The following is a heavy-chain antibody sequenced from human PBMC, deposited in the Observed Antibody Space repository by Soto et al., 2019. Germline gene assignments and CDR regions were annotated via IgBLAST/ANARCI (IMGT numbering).Heavy chain of an antibody. J-gene: IGHJ4*02. D-gene: IGHD2-21*01. CDR1: GDTFGRNA. V-gene: IGHV1-69*06. CDR3: TKDGDSADYGY. Sequence: QVHLVQSGPEVKRPGSSVKVSCKASGDTFGRNAIHWVRQAPGQGLEWMGGIIPMFPTTNYAQKFKGRLTISADKSTGTAYMEMTSLRSEDTAVYYCTKDGDSADYGYWGQGTLVTVS. CDR2: IIPMFPTT.